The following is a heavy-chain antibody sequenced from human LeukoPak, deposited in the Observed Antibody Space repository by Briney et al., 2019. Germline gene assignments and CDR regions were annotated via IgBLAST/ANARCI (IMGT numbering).Heavy chain of an antibody. V-gene: IGHV3-74*03. CDR3: ARWFGEFPYAFDI. CDR1: GFTFSNYF. Sequence: GGSLRLSCAASGFTFSNYFMHWVRQAPGKGLVWVSRINSDGTTTMYADSVKGRFTISRDNAKNTLYLQMNSLRAEDTAVYYCARWFGEFPYAFDIWGQGTMVTVSS. J-gene: IGHJ3*02. CDR2: INSDGTTT. D-gene: IGHD3-10*01.